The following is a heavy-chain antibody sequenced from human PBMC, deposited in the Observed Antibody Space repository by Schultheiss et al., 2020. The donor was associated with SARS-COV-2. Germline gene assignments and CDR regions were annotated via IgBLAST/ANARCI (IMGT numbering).Heavy chain of an antibody. Sequence: SETLSLTCAVSGGSFSGYYWSWLRQPPGKGLEWIGENNHSGSTNYNQSPKSRVTITVETSKNQFSLKLSSVTAAETAVYYCAGRATVTGAAFDIWGQGTMVTVSS. V-gene: IGHV4-34*01. CDR3: AGRATVTGAAFDI. J-gene: IGHJ3*02. CDR2: NNHSGST. D-gene: IGHD4-17*01. CDR1: GGSFSGYY.